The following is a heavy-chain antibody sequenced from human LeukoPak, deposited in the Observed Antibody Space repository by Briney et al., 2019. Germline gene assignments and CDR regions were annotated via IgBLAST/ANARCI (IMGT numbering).Heavy chain of an antibody. D-gene: IGHD3-10*01. V-gene: IGHV1-69*13. J-gene: IGHJ6*02. CDR2: IIPIFGTA. CDR1: GGTFSSYA. CDR3: ARSGVHPYYYYGMDV. Sequence: SVTVSCTASGGTFSSYAISWVRQAPGQGLEWMGGIIPIFGTANYAQKFQGRVTITADESTSTAYMELSSLRSEDTAVYYCARSGVHPYYYYGMDVWGQGTTVTVSS.